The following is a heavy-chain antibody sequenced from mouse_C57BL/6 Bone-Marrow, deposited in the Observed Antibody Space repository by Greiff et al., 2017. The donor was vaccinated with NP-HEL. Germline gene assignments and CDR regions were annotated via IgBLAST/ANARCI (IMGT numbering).Heavy chain of an antibody. CDR1: GYTFTDYY. J-gene: IGHJ1*03. V-gene: IGHV1-75*01. CDR2: IFPGSGST. D-gene: IGHD2-4*01. Sequence: VQLQQSGPELVKPGASVKISCKASGYTFTDYYINWVKQRPGQGLEWIGWIFPGSGSTYYNEKFKGKATLTVDKSSSTAYMLLSSLTSEDSAVYCCARRWEIYYDYDGWYFDVWGTGTTVTVSS. CDR3: ARRWEIYYDYDGWYFDV.